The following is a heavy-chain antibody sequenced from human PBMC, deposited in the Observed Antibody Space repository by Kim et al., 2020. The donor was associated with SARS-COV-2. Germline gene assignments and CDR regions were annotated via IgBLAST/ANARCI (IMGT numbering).Heavy chain of an antibody. D-gene: IGHD3-9*01. Sequence: GGSLRLSCAASGFTVSSNYMSWVRQAPGKGLEWVSVIYSGGSTYYADSVKGRFTISRDNSKNTLYLQMNSLRAEDTAVYYCAREITRGYYDILTGYYTIRDAFDIWGQGTMVTVSS. J-gene: IGHJ3*02. CDR3: AREITRGYYDILTGYYTIRDAFDI. CDR2: IYSGGST. CDR1: GFTVSSNY. V-gene: IGHV3-53*01.